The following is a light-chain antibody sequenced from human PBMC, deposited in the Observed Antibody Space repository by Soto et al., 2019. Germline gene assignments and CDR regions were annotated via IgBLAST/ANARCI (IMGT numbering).Light chain of an antibody. Sequence: ILMTQSPSSLSAFVGDRVTITCRASQDIGNFLAWYQQKPGKVPKLLIYAASTLQSGVPSRFSGSGSGTDFTLTISRLQPEDVATYYCQKCKVAPFTFGGGAKVEIK. J-gene: IGKJ4*01. CDR3: QKCKVAPFT. CDR2: AAS. V-gene: IGKV1-27*01. CDR1: QDIGNF.